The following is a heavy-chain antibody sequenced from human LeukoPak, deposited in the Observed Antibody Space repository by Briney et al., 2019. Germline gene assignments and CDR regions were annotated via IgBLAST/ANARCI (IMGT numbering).Heavy chain of an antibody. V-gene: IGHV1-2*06. J-gene: IGHJ4*02. CDR2: INPNSGGP. Sequence: ASVKVSCKASGYTFTGCYIHWVRQAPGQGLEWMGRINPNSGGPNYAQKFQGRVTLTRGTSISTAYMELSRLRSDDTAIYYCARESSDGSGSYDYWGQGTLVTVSS. CDR3: ARESSDGSGSYDY. D-gene: IGHD3-10*01. CDR1: GYTFTGCY.